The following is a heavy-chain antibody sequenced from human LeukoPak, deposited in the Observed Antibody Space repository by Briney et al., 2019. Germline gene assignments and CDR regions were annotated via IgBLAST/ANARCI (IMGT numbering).Heavy chain of an antibody. CDR1: GGSISSYY. J-gene: IGHJ4*02. CDR3: ARDGYDILTPHYYFDY. CDR2: IYTSGST. D-gene: IGHD3-9*01. V-gene: IGHV4-4*07. Sequence: SETLSLTCTVSGGSISSYYWSWIRQPAGKGLEWIGRIYTSGSTNYNPSLKSRVTMSVDTSKNQFSLKLSSVTAADTAVYYCARDGYDILTPHYYFDYWGQGTLVTVSS.